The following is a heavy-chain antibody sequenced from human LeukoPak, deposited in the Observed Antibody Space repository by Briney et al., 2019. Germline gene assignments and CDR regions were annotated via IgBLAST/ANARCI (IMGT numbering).Heavy chain of an antibody. J-gene: IGHJ5*02. CDR2: IIPIFGTA. V-gene: IGHV1-69*06. CDR3: ARDITMVRGFDP. CDR1: GYTFTSYA. Sequence: SVKVSCKASGYTFTSYAISWVRQAPGQGLEWMGGIIPIFGTANYAQKFQGRVTITADKSTSTAYMELSSLRSEDTAVYYCARDITMVRGFDPWGQGTLVTVSS. D-gene: IGHD3-10*01.